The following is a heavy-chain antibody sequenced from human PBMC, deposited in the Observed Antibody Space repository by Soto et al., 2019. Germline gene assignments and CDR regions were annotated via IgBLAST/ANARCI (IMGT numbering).Heavy chain of an antibody. CDR1: GGSISSGDYY. CDR2: IYYSGST. CDR3: ARDPGYCSGGSCNNWFDP. Sequence: LCGGSISSGDYYWSWIRQPPGKGLEWIGYIYYSGSTYYNPSLKSRVTISVDTSKNQFSLKLSSVTAADTAVYYCARDPGYCSGGSCNNWFDPWGQGTLVTVSS. D-gene: IGHD2-15*01. J-gene: IGHJ5*02. V-gene: IGHV4-30-4*01.